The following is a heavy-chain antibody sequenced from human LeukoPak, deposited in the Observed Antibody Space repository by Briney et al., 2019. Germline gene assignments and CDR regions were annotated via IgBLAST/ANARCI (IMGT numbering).Heavy chain of an antibody. CDR1: GGSFSGYY. V-gene: IGHV4-34*01. CDR3: ARGPYSGYTLRPLDY. D-gene: IGHD5-12*01. Sequence: SETLSLTCAVYGGSFSGYYWSWIRQPPGKGLEWMGEINHSGSTNYNPSLKSRVTISVDTSKNQFSLKLSSVTAADTAVYYCARGPYSGYTLRPLDYWGQGTLVTVSS. J-gene: IGHJ4*02. CDR2: INHSGST.